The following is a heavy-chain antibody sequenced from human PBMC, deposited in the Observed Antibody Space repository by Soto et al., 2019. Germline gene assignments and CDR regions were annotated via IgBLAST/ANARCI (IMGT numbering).Heavy chain of an antibody. J-gene: IGHJ5*02. CDR1: GYRFVDYY. V-gene: IGHV1-46*01. CDR3: ARMATYGTLNWFDP. Sequence: ASVKVSCNASGYRFVDYYIHWVRQAPGQGLEWMGIINPKGGESKHAQKFQGRVTMTMETSTSTVFMELSRLRPEDTAIYYCARMATYGTLNWFDPWGQGARVPSPQ. CDR2: INPKGGES. D-gene: IGHD1-1*01.